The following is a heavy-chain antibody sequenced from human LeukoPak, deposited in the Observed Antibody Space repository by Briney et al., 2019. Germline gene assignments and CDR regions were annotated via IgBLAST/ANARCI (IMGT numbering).Heavy chain of an antibody. D-gene: IGHD3-22*01. V-gene: IGHV3-21*01. J-gene: IGHJ4*02. CDR1: GFTFSSYS. CDR3: AREVEYYDSSEGFDY. CDR2: ISSSSSYI. Sequence: GGSLRLSCAASGFTFSSYSMNWVRQAPGKGLERVSSISSSSSYIYYADSVKGRFTISRDNAKNSLYLQMNSLRAEDTAVYYCAREVEYYDSSEGFDYWGQGTLVTVSS.